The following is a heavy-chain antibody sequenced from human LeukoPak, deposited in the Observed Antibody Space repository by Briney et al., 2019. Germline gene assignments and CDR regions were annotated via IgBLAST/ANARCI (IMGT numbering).Heavy chain of an antibody. CDR2: VFYSGST. J-gene: IGHJ2*01. CDR1: GGPLTYYY. D-gene: IGHD2-8*01. Sequence: SETLSLTCTVSGGPLTYYYWSWIRQRPGKGLEWVGFVFYSGSTDYSPSFKNRVTISVDTSRNQFSLKLSSVTAADTAVYYCARLSLSMGRHWYFDLWGRGSLVTVSS. CDR3: ARLSLSMGRHWYFDL. V-gene: IGHV4-59*01.